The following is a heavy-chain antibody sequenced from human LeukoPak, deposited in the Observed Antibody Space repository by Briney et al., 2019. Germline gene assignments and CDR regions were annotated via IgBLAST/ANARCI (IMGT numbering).Heavy chain of an antibody. D-gene: IGHD5-18*01. CDR2: ISWNSGSI. Sequence: GGSLRLSCAASGFTFDDYAMHWVRQAPGKGLEWVSGISWNSGSIGYADSVKGRFTISRDNAKNSLYLQMNSLRAEDTALYYCAKDSTAMGTYCFDYWGQGTLVTVSS. CDR1: GFTFDDYA. V-gene: IGHV3-9*01. CDR3: AKDSTAMGTYCFDY. J-gene: IGHJ4*02.